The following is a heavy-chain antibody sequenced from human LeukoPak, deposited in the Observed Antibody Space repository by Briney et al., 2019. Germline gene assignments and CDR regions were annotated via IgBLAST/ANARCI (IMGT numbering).Heavy chain of an antibody. CDR1: GFTFSSYW. Sequence: GGSLRLSCAVSGFTFSSYWMSWVRQAPGKGLEWVSSISSSSSHIHSADTVKGRFTISRDNAKNSLYLQMNSLRAEDTAVYYCARDLYDSGGYSSPIDYWGQGTLVTVSS. D-gene: IGHD3-22*01. CDR3: ARDLYDSGGYSSPIDY. V-gene: IGHV3-21*01. J-gene: IGHJ4*02. CDR2: ISSSSSHI.